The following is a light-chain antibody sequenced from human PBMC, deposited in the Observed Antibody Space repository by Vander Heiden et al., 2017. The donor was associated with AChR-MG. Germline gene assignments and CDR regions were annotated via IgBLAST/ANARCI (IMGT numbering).Light chain of an antibody. CDR3: QQEHTTPLT. J-gene: IGKJ3*01. V-gene: IGKV4-1*01. CDR1: QSLLFTSNNKNY. Sequence: DIVMTQSPDSLAVSLGERATVNCKSSQSLLFTSNNKNYLSWYQQKPGQPPKLLIYWASTRESGVPDRFNGSGSGTDFTLTITSLQAEDVAVYYCQQEHTTPLTFGHGTKIHIK. CDR2: WAS.